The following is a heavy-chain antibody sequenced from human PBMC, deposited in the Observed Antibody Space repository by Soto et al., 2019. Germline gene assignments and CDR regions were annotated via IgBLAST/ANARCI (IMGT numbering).Heavy chain of an antibody. J-gene: IGHJ4*02. Sequence: QVQLQESGPGLVRPSQTLSLTCSVSGASIYNGGYFWSWIRQSPGKGLGWIGHIHKSGSPHNNPSRRRRVRISATTSVNQFSRALTSVTAADKAGYYGAKGSTTEKVDSWGQGTLVTVSS. CDR3: AKGSTTEKVDS. CDR2: IHKSGSP. V-gene: IGHV4-30-4*01. CDR1: GASIYNGGYF.